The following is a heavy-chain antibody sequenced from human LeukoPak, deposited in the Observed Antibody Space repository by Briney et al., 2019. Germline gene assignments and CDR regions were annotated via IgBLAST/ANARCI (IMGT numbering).Heavy chain of an antibody. D-gene: IGHD5-12*01. CDR3: ARGKTYGGYPDFPNDY. CDR2: MNPDSGGT. J-gene: IGHJ4*02. CDR1: GYTFTGYY. V-gene: IGHV1-2*02. Sequence: ASVKVSCKASGYTFTGYYMHWVRQAPGQGLEWMGWMNPDSGGTTYAQKFQGRVSMPRDTSINTAYMELKRLRSDDTAVYYCARGKTYGGYPDFPNDYWGQGTLVTVSS.